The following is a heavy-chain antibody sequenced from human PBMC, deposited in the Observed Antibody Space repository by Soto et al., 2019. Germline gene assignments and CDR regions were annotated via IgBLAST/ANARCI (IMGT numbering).Heavy chain of an antibody. Sequence: EVQLVESGGGLVQPGGSLRLSCAASGFTVSSNYMSWVRLAPGKGLEWVSVIYSGGSTYYADSVKGRFTISRDNSKNTLYLQMNSLRAEDTAVYYCARDIRGYSGYDRGPDAFDIWGQGTMVTVSS. CDR2: IYSGGST. J-gene: IGHJ3*02. V-gene: IGHV3-66*01. CDR1: GFTVSSNY. D-gene: IGHD5-12*01. CDR3: ARDIRGYSGYDRGPDAFDI.